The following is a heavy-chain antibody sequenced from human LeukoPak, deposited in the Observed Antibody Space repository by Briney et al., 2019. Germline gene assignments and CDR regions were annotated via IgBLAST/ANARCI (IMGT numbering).Heavy chain of an antibody. D-gene: IGHD5/OR15-5a*01. Sequence: PGGSLRVSCAASGFTFSYYWMTWARQAPGKGLEWVANIKQDGSEKYYVDSVKGRFTISRDNSKNTLYLQMNSLRAEDTAVYYCVRQVDDGYYYYYMDVWGKGTTVTVSS. CDR1: GFTFSYYW. J-gene: IGHJ6*03. V-gene: IGHV3-7*03. CDR3: VRQVDDGYYYYYMDV. CDR2: IKQDGSEK.